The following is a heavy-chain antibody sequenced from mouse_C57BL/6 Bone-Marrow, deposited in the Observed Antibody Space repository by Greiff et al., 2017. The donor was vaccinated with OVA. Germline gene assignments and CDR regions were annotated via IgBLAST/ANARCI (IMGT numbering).Heavy chain of an antibody. V-gene: IGHV5-9*04. CDR2: ISGGGGNT. CDR3: ARHCPPLVLRLEIDY. J-gene: IGHJ2*01. CDR1: GFTFSSYT. Sequence: EVKLMESGGGLVKPGGSLKLSCAASGFTFSSYTMSWVRQTPEKRLEWVATISGGGGNTYYPDSVKGRFTISRDNAKNTLYLQVSSLRSEDTAVYYCARHCPPLVLRLEIDYWGQGTTLTVSS. D-gene: IGHD1-1*01.